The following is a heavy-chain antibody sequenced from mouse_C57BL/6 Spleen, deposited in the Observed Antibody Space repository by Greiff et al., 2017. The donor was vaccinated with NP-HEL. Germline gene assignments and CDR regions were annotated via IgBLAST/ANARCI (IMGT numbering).Heavy chain of an antibody. V-gene: IGHV2-9-1*01. CDR1: GFSLTSYA. CDR2: IWTGGGT. J-gene: IGHJ2*01. CDR3: ARQSIYYGNYPYYFDY. Sequence: VKLVESGPGLVAPSQSLSITCTVSGFSLTSYAISWVRQPPGKGLEWLGVIWTGGGTNYNSALKSRLSISKDNSKSQVFLKMNSLQTDDTARYYCARQSIYYGNYPYYFDYWGQGTTLTVSS. D-gene: IGHD2-1*01.